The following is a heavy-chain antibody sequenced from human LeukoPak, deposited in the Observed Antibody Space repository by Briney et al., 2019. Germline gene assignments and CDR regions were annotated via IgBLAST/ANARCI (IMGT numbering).Heavy chain of an antibody. Sequence: PGGSLRLSCAVSGITLSNYGMTWVRQAPGKGLEWVAGISCSGGATYYADSVKGRFTISRDNPKNTLYLQMNSLRAEDTAVYFCAKRGVVIRVILVGFHKEAYYFDSWGQGALVTVSS. J-gene: IGHJ4*02. D-gene: IGHD3-22*01. CDR2: ISCSGGAT. V-gene: IGHV3-23*01. CDR1: GITLSNYG. CDR3: AKRGVVIRVILVGFHKEAYYFDS.